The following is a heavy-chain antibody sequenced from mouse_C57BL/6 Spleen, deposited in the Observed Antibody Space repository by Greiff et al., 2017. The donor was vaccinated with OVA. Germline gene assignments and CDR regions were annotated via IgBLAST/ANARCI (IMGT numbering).Heavy chain of an antibody. CDR2: ISYDGSN. J-gene: IGHJ3*01. CDR3: ARDLYDYDKAY. CDR1: GYSITSGYY. Sequence: EVKLQESGPGLVKPSQSLSLTCSVTGYSITSGYYWNWIRQFPGNKLEWMGYISYDGSNNYNPSLKNRISITRDTSKNQFFLKLNSVTTEDTATYYCARDLYDYDKAYWGQGTLVTVSA. V-gene: IGHV3-6*01. D-gene: IGHD2-4*01.